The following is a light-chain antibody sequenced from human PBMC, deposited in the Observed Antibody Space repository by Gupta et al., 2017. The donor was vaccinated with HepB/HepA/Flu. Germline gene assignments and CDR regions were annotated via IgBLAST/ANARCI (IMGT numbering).Light chain of an antibody. CDR2: SND. J-gene: IGLJ1*01. CDR3: VAWDDSLNGQV. CDR1: SSNIGGNT. V-gene: IGLV1-44*01. Sequence: QSVLTQPPSASGTPGQRVTISCYGSSSNIGGNTVNWFQQLPGTAPTLLIYSNDQRPSGVPDRFSGSKSGTSASLAISGLQSEDEADYYCVAWDDSLNGQVFGTGTKVTVL.